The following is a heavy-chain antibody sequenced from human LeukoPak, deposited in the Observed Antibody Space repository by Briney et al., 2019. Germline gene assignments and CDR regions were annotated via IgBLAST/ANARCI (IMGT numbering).Heavy chain of an antibody. D-gene: IGHD3-22*01. CDR2: IYSGGST. CDR1: GFTVSSNY. Sequence: PGGSLRLSCAASGFTVSSNYMSWVRQAPGKGLEWVSFIYSGGSTYYADSMKGRFTISRDNSKNTLYLQMNSLRAEDTAVYYCATPGAGDYYDNSGPVAWGQGTLVTVSS. CDR3: ATPGAGDYYDNSGPVA. V-gene: IGHV3-53*01. J-gene: IGHJ5*02.